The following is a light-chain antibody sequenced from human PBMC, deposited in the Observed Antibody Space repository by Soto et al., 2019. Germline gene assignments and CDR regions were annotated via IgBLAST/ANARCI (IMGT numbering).Light chain of an antibody. V-gene: IGKV3-15*01. CDR3: RRYNYWPRGT. CDR2: GAS. CDR1: QSVNLN. J-gene: IGKJ3*01. Sequence: EIMMTQSPGTLSVFPGEGATLSCTASQSVNLNLTWYQQKPGQPPRLLLYGASTRAPGILVRFRGSGSGKEFTLTISSLQSEDSVVYYCRRYNYWPRGTLGPRTKVEIK.